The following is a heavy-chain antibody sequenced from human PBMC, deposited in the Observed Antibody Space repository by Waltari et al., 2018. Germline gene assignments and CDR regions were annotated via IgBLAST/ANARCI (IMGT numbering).Heavy chain of an antibody. Sequence: QVQLQQWGAGLLKPSETLSLTCAVYGGSFSGYYWSWIRQPPGKGLEWIGKRNQCGSTNANPSLKSRVTISVDTSKNQFSLKLSSVTAADTAVYYCARGSSSWYSGGMDVWGQGTTVTVSS. CDR3: ARGSSSWYSGGMDV. J-gene: IGHJ6*02. V-gene: IGHV4-34*01. CDR1: GGSFSGYY. CDR2: RNQCGST. D-gene: IGHD6-13*01.